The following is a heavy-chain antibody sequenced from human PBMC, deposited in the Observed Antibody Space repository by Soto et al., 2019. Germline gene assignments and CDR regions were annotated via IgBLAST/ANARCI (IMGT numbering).Heavy chain of an antibody. J-gene: IGHJ6*02. D-gene: IGHD2-2*01. V-gene: IGHV1-69*13. CDR2: IIPIFGIA. Sequence: SVKVSCKASGGTFSRYSITWVRQAPGHGLEWIGRIIPIFGIASYAQKYQGRVTITADESTSTAYMELSSLRSDDTAVYYCGREDRDRETGLVPAAIDGMDVWGQGTTVTVSS. CDR1: GGTFSRYS. CDR3: GREDRDRETGLVPAAIDGMDV.